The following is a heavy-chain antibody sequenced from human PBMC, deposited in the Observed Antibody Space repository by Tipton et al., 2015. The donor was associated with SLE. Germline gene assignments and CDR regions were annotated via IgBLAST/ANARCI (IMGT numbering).Heavy chain of an antibody. D-gene: IGHD3-3*01. Sequence: TLSLTCTVSGYSISRGYYWGWIRQPPGKGLEWIGNIYHSGSDYYNPPLKSRVTISLDTSKNQFSLELSSVTAADTAVYYCARARRGLRFLVWFYFDYWGQGTLVTVSS. J-gene: IGHJ4*02. V-gene: IGHV4-38-2*02. CDR3: ARARRGLRFLVWFYFDY. CDR1: GYSISRGYY. CDR2: IYHSGSD.